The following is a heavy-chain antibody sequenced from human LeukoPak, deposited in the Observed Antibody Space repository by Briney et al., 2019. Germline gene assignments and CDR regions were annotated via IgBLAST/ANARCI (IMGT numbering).Heavy chain of an antibody. D-gene: IGHD4-23*01. CDR3: VRDNRWASDY. Sequence: PGGSLRLSCAASGFTFSDYYMNWVRQAPGKGLEWVANIKGDGGEKYADSVEGRFTISRDNAKNSVYLQMNSLRAEDTAVYYCVRDNRWASDYWGQGTLVTVSS. CDR2: IKGDGGEK. J-gene: IGHJ4*02. CDR1: GFTFSDYY. V-gene: IGHV3-7*01.